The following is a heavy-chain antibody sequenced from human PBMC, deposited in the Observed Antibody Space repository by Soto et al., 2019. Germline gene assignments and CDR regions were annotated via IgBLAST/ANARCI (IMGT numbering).Heavy chain of an antibody. CDR2: ISNGGDNK. Sequence: VGSLRLSCAASGFTFPNYAMTWVRQAPGMGLEWVASISNGGDNKFYASSMKGRFTISRDNSKNTLYLQIDSLRAEDTAVYYCARPSISAAGTYWGQGTLVTVSS. CDR1: GFTFPNYA. CDR3: ARPSISAAGTY. J-gene: IGHJ4*02. V-gene: IGHV3-23*01. D-gene: IGHD6-13*01.